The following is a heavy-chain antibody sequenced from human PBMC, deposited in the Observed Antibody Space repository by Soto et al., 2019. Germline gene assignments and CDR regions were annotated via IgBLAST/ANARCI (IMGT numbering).Heavy chain of an antibody. Sequence: EVQLLESGGGSVQHGGSLGLSCAASGFTFSTYAMSWVRQAPGKGLEWVSTISGSDDSTYYADSVKGRFTIFRDNSKSTLHLQMNSLRPEDTAVYYCAKEGDSSLYYFGYWGQGTLVTVSS. D-gene: IGHD6-13*01. CDR3: AKEGDSSLYYFGY. J-gene: IGHJ4*02. V-gene: IGHV3-23*01. CDR2: ISGSDDST. CDR1: GFTFSTYA.